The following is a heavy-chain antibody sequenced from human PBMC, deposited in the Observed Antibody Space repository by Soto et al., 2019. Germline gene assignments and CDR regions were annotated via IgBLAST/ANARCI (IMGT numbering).Heavy chain of an antibody. D-gene: IGHD3-9*01. J-gene: IGHJ4*02. CDR2: ISGSGGST. Sequence: GGSLRLSCAASGFTFSSYAMSWVRQAPGKGLEWVSAISGSGGSTYYADSVKGRFTISKDNSKNTLFLQMNSLRAEDTALYYCAKDILTGYPQYSFDYWGQGTLVTVSS. V-gene: IGHV3-23*01. CDR1: GFTFSSYA. CDR3: AKDILTGYPQYSFDY.